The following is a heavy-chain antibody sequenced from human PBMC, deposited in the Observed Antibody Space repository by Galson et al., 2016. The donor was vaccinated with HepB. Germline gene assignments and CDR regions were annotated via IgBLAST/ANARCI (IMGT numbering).Heavy chain of an antibody. J-gene: IGHJ4*02. CDR2: TFYRSKWFH. CDR1: GDSVSNNRAA. D-gene: IGHD2-2*01. Sequence: CAISGDSVSNNRAAWTWIRQSPSRGLEWLGRTFYRSKWFHEYASSVKGRMTINSDIAKNQFSRQVNSVTPEGTAVSFCVRGSLAATRSTLDYWGQGALVIVSS. V-gene: IGHV6-1*01. CDR3: VRGSLAATRSTLDY.